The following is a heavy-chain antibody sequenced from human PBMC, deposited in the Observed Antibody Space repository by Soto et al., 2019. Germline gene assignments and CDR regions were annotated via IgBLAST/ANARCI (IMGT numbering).Heavy chain of an antibody. D-gene: IGHD6-6*01. V-gene: IGHV3-23*01. CDR1: GFTFSSYA. J-gene: IGHJ4*02. Sequence: GGSLRLSCAASGFTFSSYAMSWVRQAPGKGLEWVSAISGSGDSTYYADSVKGRFTISRDNSKNTLYLQMNSLRAEDTAVYYCAKDYRTVAARLNYFDYWGQVTLVPVSS. CDR3: AKDYRTVAARLNYFDY. CDR2: ISGSGDST.